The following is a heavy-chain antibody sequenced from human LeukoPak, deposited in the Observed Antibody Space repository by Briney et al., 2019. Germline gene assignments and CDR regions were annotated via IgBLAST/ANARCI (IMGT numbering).Heavy chain of an antibody. CDR3: ARSLYRSSWPLVY. CDR1: GDSLCRYY. V-gene: IGHV4-59*01. D-gene: IGHD6-13*01. CDR2: IYYSGST. J-gene: IGHJ4*02. Sequence: SETLSLMCTLSGDSLCRYYWSWIRQPPGKGLEWIGYIYYSGSTNYNPSLKSRVTISVDTSKNQFSLKLSSVTAADTAVYYCARSLYRSSWPLVYWGQGTLVTVSS.